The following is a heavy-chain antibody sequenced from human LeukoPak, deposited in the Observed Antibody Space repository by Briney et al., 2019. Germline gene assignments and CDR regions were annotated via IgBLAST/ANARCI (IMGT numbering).Heavy chain of an antibody. V-gene: IGHV4-39*01. CDR3: VRYLSGTMWQD. D-gene: IGHD1-7*01. CDR2: IYYSGGT. CDR1: GASISTNTFY. Sequence: PSETLSLTCTVSGASISTNTFYWGWIPQPPGKGLQWIGRIYYSGGTDYNPSLKSRVTISVDTSKNQFSLRLTSVTAADTAVYYCVRYLSGTMWQDWGQGSLVTVSS. J-gene: IGHJ4*02.